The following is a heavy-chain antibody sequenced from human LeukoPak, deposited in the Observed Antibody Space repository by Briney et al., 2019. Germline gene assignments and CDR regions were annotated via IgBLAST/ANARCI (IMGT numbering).Heavy chain of an antibody. CDR3: ARDPMYSSGNPFDY. V-gene: IGHV3-23*01. CDR2: ISGSGGST. J-gene: IGHJ4*02. CDR1: GFTFSTYA. D-gene: IGHD6-19*01. Sequence: QPGGSLRLSCAASGFTFSTYAMIWVRQAPGKGLEWVSAISGSGGSTYYADSVKGRFSISRDNSKNSLYLQMNSLRAEDTAVYYCARDPMYSSGNPFDYWGQGTLVTVSS.